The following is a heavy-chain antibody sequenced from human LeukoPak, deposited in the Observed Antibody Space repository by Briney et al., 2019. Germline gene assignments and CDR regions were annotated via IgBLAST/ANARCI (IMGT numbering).Heavy chain of an antibody. J-gene: IGHJ5*02. CDR1: GGSFSGYY. CDR2: INHSGST. V-gene: IGHV4-34*01. CDR3: ARGRTVTTRRWFDP. Sequence: SETLSLTCAVYGGSFSGYYWSWLRQPPGKGLEWIGEINHSGSTNYNPSLKSRVTISVDTSKNQFSLKLSSVTAADTAVYYCARGRTVTTRRWFDPWGQGTLVTVSS. D-gene: IGHD4-17*01.